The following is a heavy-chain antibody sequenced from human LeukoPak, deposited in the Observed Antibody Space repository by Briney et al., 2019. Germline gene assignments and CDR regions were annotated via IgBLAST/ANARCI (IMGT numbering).Heavy chain of an antibody. D-gene: IGHD2-2*01. Sequence: GGSLRLSCAASGFTFSSYAMHWVRQAPGKGLEWVAVISYDGSNKYYADSVKGRFTISRDNSKNTLYLQMNSLRAEDTAVYYCARAIVVVPAAMFGLDYWGRGTLVTVSS. CDR2: ISYDGSNK. CDR1: GFTFSSYA. CDR3: ARAIVVVPAAMFGLDY. J-gene: IGHJ4*02. V-gene: IGHV3-30-3*01.